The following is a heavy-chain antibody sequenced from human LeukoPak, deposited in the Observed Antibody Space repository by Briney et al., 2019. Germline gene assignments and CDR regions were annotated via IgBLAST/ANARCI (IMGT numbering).Heavy chain of an antibody. CDR3: ARFLDDYVWGSYLNNWFDP. J-gene: IGHJ5*02. CDR1: GFTFDHYG. CDR2: IKQDGSEK. Sequence: TGGSLRLSCAASGFTFDHYGMSWVRQAPGKGLEWVANIKQDGSEKYYVDSVKGRFTISRDNAKNSLYLQMNSLRAEDTAVYYCARFLDDYVWGSYLNNWFDPWGQGTLVTVSS. V-gene: IGHV3-7*01. D-gene: IGHD3-16*02.